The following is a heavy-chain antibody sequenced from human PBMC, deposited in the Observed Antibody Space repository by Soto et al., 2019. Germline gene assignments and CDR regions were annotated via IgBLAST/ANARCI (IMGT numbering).Heavy chain of an antibody. CDR2: IIPIFGTA. D-gene: IGHD3-22*01. V-gene: IGHV1-69*06. J-gene: IGHJ4*02. CDR1: GGAFSSYA. Sequence: ASVEVSCKXSGGAFSSYAISWVRQAPGQGLEWMGGIIPIFGTANYAQKFQGRVTITADKSTSTAYMELSSLRSEDTAVYYCARLYYYDSSGYYSPFDYWGQGTLVTVSS. CDR3: ARLYYYDSSGYYSPFDY.